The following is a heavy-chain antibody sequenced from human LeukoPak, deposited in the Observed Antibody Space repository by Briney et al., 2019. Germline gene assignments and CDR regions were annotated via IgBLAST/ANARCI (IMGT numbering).Heavy chain of an antibody. J-gene: IGHJ3*02. CDR3: AKDLPAYYYGSGSYYEDAFDI. Sequence: GGSLRLSCAASGFTFSGYSMNWVRQAPGKGLEWVSSISSNSRYIYYADSVKGRFTVSRDNAENSLYLQMNSLRAEDTAVYYCAKDLPAYYYGSGSYYEDAFDIWGQGTMVTVSS. CDR1: GFTFSGYS. D-gene: IGHD3-10*01. V-gene: IGHV3-21*04. CDR2: ISSNSRYI.